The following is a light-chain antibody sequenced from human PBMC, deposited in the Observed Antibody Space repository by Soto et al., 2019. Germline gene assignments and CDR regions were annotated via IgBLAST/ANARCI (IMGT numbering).Light chain of an antibody. CDR3: CSYAGSSTFGVV. CDR1: SSDVGSYNL. CDR2: EVS. Sequence: QSALTQPASVSGSPGQSITISCTGTSSDVGSYNLVSWYQQHPGKAPKLMIYEVSKRPSGVSNRFSGSKSGNTASLTISGLQAEDEVDYYCCSYAGSSTFGVVFGGGTKLTVL. J-gene: IGLJ2*01. V-gene: IGLV2-23*02.